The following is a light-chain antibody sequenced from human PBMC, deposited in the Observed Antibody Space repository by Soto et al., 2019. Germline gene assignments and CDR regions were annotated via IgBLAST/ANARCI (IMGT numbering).Light chain of an antibody. Sequence: EIVLKKSPGTLSLSPGERSTLSCRASQSVSSSYLAWYQQKPGQAPRLLIYGASSRATGIPDRFSGSGSGTDFTLTISRLEPEDLAVYYCQQRGTFGPGTKVENK. V-gene: IGKV3-20*01. CDR3: QQRGT. J-gene: IGKJ3*01. CDR2: GAS. CDR1: QSVSSSY.